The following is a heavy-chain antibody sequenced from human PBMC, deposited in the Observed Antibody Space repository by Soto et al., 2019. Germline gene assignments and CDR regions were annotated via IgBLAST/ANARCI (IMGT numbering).Heavy chain of an antibody. CDR2: IKSSGGST. V-gene: IGHV1-46*01. CDR1: GYTFTSFTSYY. CDR3: ARDLIRRTTMATSPYQYYAVDV. Sequence: QVQLVQSGAEVKKPGASVKISCKASGYTFTSFTSYYMHWVRQAPGQGLEWMGVIKSSGGSTTYVQKLQDRVTMTRDTSTSTVYMELSSLRSEDTAVYYCARDLIRRTTMATSPYQYYAVDVWGQGTTVIVSS. D-gene: IGHD5-12*01. J-gene: IGHJ6*02.